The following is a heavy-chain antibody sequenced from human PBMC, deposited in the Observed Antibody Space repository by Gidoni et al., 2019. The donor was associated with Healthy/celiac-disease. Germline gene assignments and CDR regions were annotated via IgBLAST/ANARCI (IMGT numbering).Heavy chain of an antibody. CDR1: GYTFTSYD. CDR2: MNPNSGNT. J-gene: IGHJ6*02. D-gene: IGHD3-10*01. Sequence: QVQLVQSGAEVKKPGASVKVSCKASGYTFTSYDINWVRQATGQGLEWMGWMNPNSGNTGYAQKFQGRVTMTRNTSISTAYMELSSLRSEDTAVYYCAMENYGSGSYYPFGGYYYYGMDVWGQGTTVTVSS. V-gene: IGHV1-8*01. CDR3: AMENYGSGSYYPFGGYYYYGMDV.